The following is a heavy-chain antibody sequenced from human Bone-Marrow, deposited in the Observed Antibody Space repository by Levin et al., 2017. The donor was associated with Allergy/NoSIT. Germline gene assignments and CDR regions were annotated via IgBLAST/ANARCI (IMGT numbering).Heavy chain of an antibody. J-gene: IGHJ3*02. V-gene: IGHV5-51*01. D-gene: IGHD5-18*01. CDR1: GYSFTSYW. Sequence: GESLKISCKGSGYSFTSYWIGWVRQMPGKGLEWMGIIYPGDSDTRYSPSFQGQVTISADKSISTAYLQWSSLKASDTAMYYCARRLPSELGYPPNDAFDSWGQGTMVTVSS. CDR3: ARRLPSELGYPPNDAFDS. CDR2: IYPGDSDT.